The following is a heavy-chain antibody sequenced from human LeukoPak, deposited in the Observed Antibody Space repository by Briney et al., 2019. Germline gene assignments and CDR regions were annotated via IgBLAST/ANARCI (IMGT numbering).Heavy chain of an antibody. V-gene: IGHV3-23*01. CDR2: ISGSDGRT. Sequence: GGSLRLSCAASGFTFSTYAMSWVRQAPGKGLEWVSAISGSDGRTYYADSVKGRSTISRDNSKNTLYVQMNSLRAEDTAVYYCAKDKRFPDDVFDIWGQGTMVTVSS. CDR3: AKDKRFPDDVFDI. J-gene: IGHJ3*02. D-gene: IGHD3-10*01. CDR1: GFTFSTYA.